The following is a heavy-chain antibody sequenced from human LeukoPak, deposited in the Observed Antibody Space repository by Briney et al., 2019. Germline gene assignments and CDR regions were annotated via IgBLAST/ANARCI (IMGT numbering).Heavy chain of an antibody. J-gene: IGHJ4*02. CDR2: LDKGGNVV. Sequence: PGGSLRLSCVAPGFTLSTASMNWVRQAPGKGLEWISHLDKGGNVVYYAASVKGRFTIPRDSAKNSLYLQMNSLRAEDTAVYYCADNLSRWGQGTLVTVSS. D-gene: IGHD1-1*01. CDR3: ADNLSR. CDR1: GFTLSTAS. V-gene: IGHV3-48*04.